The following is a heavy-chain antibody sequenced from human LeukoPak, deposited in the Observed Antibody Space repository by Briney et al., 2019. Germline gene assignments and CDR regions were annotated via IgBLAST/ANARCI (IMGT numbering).Heavy chain of an antibody. J-gene: IGHJ5*02. CDR2: ISYDGSNK. CDR1: GFTFGNYA. CDR3: ASLGTLVP. V-gene: IGHV3-30-3*01. D-gene: IGHD3-9*01. Sequence: PGGSLRLSCAASGFTFGNYAIHWVRQAPDKGLEWVAVISYDGSNKYYANSVKGRFTISRDNAKNTLYLQMNSLRDEDTAVYYCASLGTLVPWGQGTLVTVSS.